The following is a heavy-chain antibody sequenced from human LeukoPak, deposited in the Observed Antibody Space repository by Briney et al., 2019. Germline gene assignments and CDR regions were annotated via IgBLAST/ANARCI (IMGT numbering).Heavy chain of an antibody. Sequence: GGSLRLSCAASGFTFSSYAMSWVRQAPGKGLEWVSAISGSGTSTYYADSVKGRFTISRDNSKNTLYLQMNSLRAEDTALYYCARRAGGGGDYYFDYWGQGTLVTVSS. CDR2: ISGSGTST. CDR1: GFTFSSYA. CDR3: ARRAGGGGDYYFDY. J-gene: IGHJ4*02. D-gene: IGHD1-26*01. V-gene: IGHV3-23*01.